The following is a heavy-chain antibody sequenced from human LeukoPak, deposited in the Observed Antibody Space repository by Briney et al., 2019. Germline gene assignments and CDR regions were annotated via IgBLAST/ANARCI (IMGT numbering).Heavy chain of an antibody. Sequence: GGSLRLSCAASGFTLSSTWMSWVRQAPGKGLEWVANIKQDGSDEYYLDSVKGRFIISRDNGQNSLYLQMSGLRTEDTAVYYCARQPVGFWSGYYQYYFDHWGQGALVTASS. V-gene: IGHV3-7*01. J-gene: IGHJ4*02. CDR2: IKQDGSDE. CDR1: GFTLSSTW. CDR3: ARQPVGFWSGYYQYYFDH. D-gene: IGHD3-3*01.